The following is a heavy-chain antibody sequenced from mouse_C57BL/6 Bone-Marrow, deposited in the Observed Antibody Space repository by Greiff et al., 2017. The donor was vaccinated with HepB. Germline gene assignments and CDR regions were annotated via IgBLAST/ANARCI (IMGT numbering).Heavy chain of an antibody. J-gene: IGHJ2*01. V-gene: IGHV1-59*01. D-gene: IGHD1-1*01. CDR3: ARHSYGSSYFDS. Sequence: QVQLQQPGAELVRPGTSVKLSCKASGYTFTSYWMHWVKQRPGQGLEWIGVIDPSDSYTNYNQKFKGKATLTVDTSSSTAYMQLSSLTSEDSAVYYCARHSYGSSYFDSWGQGTTLTVSS. CDR1: GYTFTSYW. CDR2: IDPSDSYT.